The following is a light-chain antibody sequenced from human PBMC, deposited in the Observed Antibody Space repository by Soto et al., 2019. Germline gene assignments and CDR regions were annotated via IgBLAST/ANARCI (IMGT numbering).Light chain of an antibody. CDR1: SSDVGGYNY. J-gene: IGLJ1*01. V-gene: IGLV2-14*01. Sequence: QSVLTQPASVSGSPGQSITISCTGSSSDVGGYNYVSWYQQHPGKAPKPIIYEVTYRPSGVSNRFSGSKSGNTASLTISGLQSEDEADYYCSSYTVTNFLSYVFGTGTKVTVL. CDR2: EVT. CDR3: SSYTVTNFLSYV.